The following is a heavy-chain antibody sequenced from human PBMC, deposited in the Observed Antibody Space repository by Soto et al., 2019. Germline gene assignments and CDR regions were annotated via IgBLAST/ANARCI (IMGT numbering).Heavy chain of an antibody. V-gene: IGHV1-18*01. Sequence: QVQLVQSGAEVKKPGASVKVSCKASGYTFTSYGISWVRQAPGQGREWMGWISAYNGNTNYAQKLQGRVTMTTDTSTSTAYMELRSLRSDDTAVYYCARSHYYGSGSYYEGYYFDYWGQGTLVTVSS. CDR3: ARSHYYGSGSYYEGYYFDY. CDR1: GYTFTSYG. D-gene: IGHD3-10*01. J-gene: IGHJ4*02. CDR2: ISAYNGNT.